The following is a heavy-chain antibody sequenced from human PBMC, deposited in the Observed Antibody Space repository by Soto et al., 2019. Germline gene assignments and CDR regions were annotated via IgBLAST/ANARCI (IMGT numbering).Heavy chain of an antibody. CDR1: RGTFSSYA. J-gene: IGHJ4*02. CDR3: ARSIVVVTAEENDY. D-gene: IGHD2-21*02. Sequence: SVKVSCKASRGTFSSYAISWVRQAPGQGLEWMGGIIPIFGTANYAQKFQGRVTITADESTSTAYMELSSLRSEDTAVYYCARSIVVVTAEENDYWGQGTLVTVSS. CDR2: IIPIFGTA. V-gene: IGHV1-69*13.